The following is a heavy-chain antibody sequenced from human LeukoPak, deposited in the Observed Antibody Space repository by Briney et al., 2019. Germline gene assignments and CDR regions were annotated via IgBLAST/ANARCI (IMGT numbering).Heavy chain of an antibody. J-gene: IGHJ4*02. CDR1: GGTFSSYA. V-gene: IGHV1-69*05. CDR2: IIPIFGTA. D-gene: IGHD3-16*01. CDR3: ATPRGSYKYYFDY. Sequence: SVKVSCKASGGTFSSYAISWVRQAPGQGLEWMGRIIPIFGTANYAQKFQGRVTITTDESTSTAYMELSSLRSADTAVYYCATPRGSYKYYFDYWGREPWSPSPQ.